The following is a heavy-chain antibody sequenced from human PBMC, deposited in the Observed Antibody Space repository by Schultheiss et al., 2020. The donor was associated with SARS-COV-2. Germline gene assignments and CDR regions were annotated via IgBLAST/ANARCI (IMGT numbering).Heavy chain of an antibody. Sequence: SETLSLTCTVSGGSISNYYWSWIRQSPGKGLEWIGEINHSGSTNYNPSLKSRVTISVDTSKNQFSLKLSSVTAADTAVYYCARGDYYDWGYFDYWGQGTLVTVSS. D-gene: IGHD3-10*01. CDR2: INHSGST. CDR1: GGSISNYY. V-gene: IGHV4-34*01. CDR3: ARGDYYDWGYFDY. J-gene: IGHJ4*02.